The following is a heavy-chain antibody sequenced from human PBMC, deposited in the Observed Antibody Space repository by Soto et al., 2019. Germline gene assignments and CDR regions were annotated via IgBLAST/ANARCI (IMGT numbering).Heavy chain of an antibody. J-gene: IGHJ4*02. CDR2: IILPFGTP. V-gene: IGHV1-69*12. CDR1: GGTFSNYA. Sequence: QVRLEQSEAEVKTPGSSVKVSCKASGGTFSNYAISWVRQAPGQGLEWMGVIILPFGTPNYAQTFQGRVTITADESMTTAYMELSGLRSEDTAVYYSARGPDYEGYFDYWGRGTLVTVSS. D-gene: IGHD4-17*01. CDR3: ARGPDYEGYFDY.